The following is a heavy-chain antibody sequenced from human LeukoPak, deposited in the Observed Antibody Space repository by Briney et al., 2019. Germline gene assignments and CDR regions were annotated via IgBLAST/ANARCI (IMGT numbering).Heavy chain of an antibody. Sequence: GASVKVSCEASGYTFTSYGISWVRQAPGQGLEWMGWISAYNGNTNYAQKLQGRVTMTTDTSTSTAYMELRSLRSDDTAVYYCARVGEKLYYYYGMDVWGQGTTVTVSS. V-gene: IGHV1-18*01. CDR2: ISAYNGNT. J-gene: IGHJ6*02. CDR3: ARVGEKLYYYYGMDV. D-gene: IGHD3-16*01. CDR1: GYTFTSYG.